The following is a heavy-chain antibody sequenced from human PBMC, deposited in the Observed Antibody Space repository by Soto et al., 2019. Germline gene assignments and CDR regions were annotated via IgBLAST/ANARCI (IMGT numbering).Heavy chain of an antibody. J-gene: IGHJ4*02. CDR2: IYYSGST. V-gene: IGHV4-39*01. CDR1: GGSIITSSYY. CDR3: ARGRDYYGSGSYYSRQRFDY. D-gene: IGHD3-10*01. Sequence: PWETLSLTCTVSGGSIITSSYYWGWIRQPPGKGLEWIGSIYYSGSTYYNPSLKSRVTISVDSSKNQFSLKLNSVTAADTAVYYCARGRDYYGSGSYYSRQRFDYWGQGAQVTVSS.